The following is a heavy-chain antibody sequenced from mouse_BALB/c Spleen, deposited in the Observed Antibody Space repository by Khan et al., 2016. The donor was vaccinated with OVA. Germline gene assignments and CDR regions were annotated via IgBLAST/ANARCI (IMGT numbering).Heavy chain of an antibody. CDR2: ISSGGGTT. CDR3: VRLHYSGSNYYFDY. V-gene: IGHV5-12-1*01. D-gene: IGHD1-1*01. J-gene: IGHJ2*01. CDR1: GFAFSNYD. Sequence: EVQLVESGGGLVKPGGSLKLSYTVSGFAFSNYDMSWVRQTPEKRLDWVAYISSGGGTTYYTDTVKGRFTVSRDNATSTLYLQLNSLNSEDTAIYYCVRLHYSGSNYYFDYWGQGTTLTVSS.